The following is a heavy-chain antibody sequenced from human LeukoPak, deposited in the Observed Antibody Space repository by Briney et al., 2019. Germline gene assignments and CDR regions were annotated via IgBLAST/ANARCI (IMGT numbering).Heavy chain of an antibody. J-gene: IGHJ4*02. CDR3: AKDNFEYYDSFDY. CDR1: GFTFSSYA. CDR2: ISGSGGST. D-gene: IGHD3-22*01. Sequence: PGGSLRLSCAASGFTFSSYAMSWVRQAPGKGLEWVSAISGSGGSTYCADSVKGRFTISRDNSKNTLYLQMYSLRAEDTAVYYCAKDNFEYYDSFDYWGQGTLVTVSS. V-gene: IGHV3-23*01.